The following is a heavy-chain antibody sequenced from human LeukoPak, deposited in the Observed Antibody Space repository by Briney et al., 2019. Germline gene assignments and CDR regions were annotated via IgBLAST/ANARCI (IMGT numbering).Heavy chain of an antibody. J-gene: IGHJ4*02. V-gene: IGHV5-51*01. Sequence: AGESLKISCKGSGYSFTSYWIGWVRQMPGKGLEWMGIIYSPSFQGQVTISADKSISTAYLPWSSLKASDTAMYYCARHLASPEGGVDYWGQGTLVTVSS. CDR3: ARHLASPEGGVDY. CDR1: GYSFTSYW. D-gene: IGHD3-16*01. CDR2: I.